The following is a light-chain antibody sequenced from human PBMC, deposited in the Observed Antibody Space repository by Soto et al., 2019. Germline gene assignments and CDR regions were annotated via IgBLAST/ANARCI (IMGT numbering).Light chain of an antibody. Sequence: QSMLTQPPSVSGPPGQRVTISCTGSSSNIGAGYDVHWYQQLPGTAPKLLIYGNSNRPSGVPDRFSGSKSGTSASLAITGLQAEDEADYYCQSYDSSLSGSLFGGGTKLTVL. V-gene: IGLV1-40*01. J-gene: IGLJ2*01. CDR3: QSYDSSLSGSL. CDR1: SSNIGAGYD. CDR2: GNS.